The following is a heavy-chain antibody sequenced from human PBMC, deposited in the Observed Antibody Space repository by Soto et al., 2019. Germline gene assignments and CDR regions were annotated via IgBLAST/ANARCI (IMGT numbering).Heavy chain of an antibody. CDR1: GGSISSGGYY. CDR3: ASRKRGYSYGYYDY. Sequence: PSQMLSLTCTVSGGSISSGGYYWSWIRQHPGKGLEWIGYIYYSGSTYYNPSLKSRVTISVDTSKNQFSLKLSSVTAADTAVYYCASRKRGYSYGYYDYWGQGTLVTVSS. CDR2: IYYSGST. V-gene: IGHV4-31*03. D-gene: IGHD5-18*01. J-gene: IGHJ4*02.